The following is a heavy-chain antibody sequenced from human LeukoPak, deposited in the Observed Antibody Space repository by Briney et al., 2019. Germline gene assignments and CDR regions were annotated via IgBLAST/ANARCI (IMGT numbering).Heavy chain of an antibody. CDR2: ISGSGGST. D-gene: IGHD2-2*01. CDR3: ANALDIVVVPAAYYYYYGMDV. V-gene: IGHV3-23*01. CDR1: GFTFSSYA. Sequence: PGGSLRLSCAASGFTFSSYAMSWVRRAPGKGLEWVSAISGSGGSTYYADSVKGRFTISRDNSKNTLYLQMNSLRAEDTAVYYCANALDIVVVPAAYYYYYGMDVWGQGTTVTVSS. J-gene: IGHJ6*02.